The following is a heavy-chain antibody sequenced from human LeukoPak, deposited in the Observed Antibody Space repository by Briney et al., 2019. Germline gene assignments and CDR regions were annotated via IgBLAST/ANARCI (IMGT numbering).Heavy chain of an antibody. CDR1: GGTFSSYT. D-gene: IGHD4-23*01. V-gene: IGHV1-69*04. Sequence: ASVKVSCKASGGTFSSYTISWVRQAPGQGLEWMGRIIPILGIANYAQKFQGRVTITADKSTSTAYMELSSLRSEDTAVYYCARELRWSPFDYWGQGTRVTVSS. CDR3: ARELRWSPFDY. CDR2: IIPILGIA. J-gene: IGHJ4*02.